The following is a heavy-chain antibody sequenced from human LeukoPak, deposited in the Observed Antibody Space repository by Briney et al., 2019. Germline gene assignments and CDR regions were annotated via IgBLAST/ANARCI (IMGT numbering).Heavy chain of an antibody. CDR3: ARSWIQLWNAFDI. V-gene: IGHV4-38-2*02. CDR1: GYSISSGYY. Sequence: PSETLSLTCTVSGYSISSGYYWGWIRQPPGKGLEWIGGIYHSGSTYYNPSLKSRVTISVDTSKNQFSLKLSSVTAADTAVYYCARSWIQLWNAFDIWGQGTMVTVSS. J-gene: IGHJ3*02. D-gene: IGHD5-18*01. CDR2: IYHSGST.